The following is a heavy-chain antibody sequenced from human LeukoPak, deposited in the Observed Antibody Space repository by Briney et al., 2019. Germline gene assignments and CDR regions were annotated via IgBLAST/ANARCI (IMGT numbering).Heavy chain of an antibody. Sequence: SQTLSLTCTVSGGSISSGGYYWSWLRQRPGKGLEWIGYIYYSGSTYYNPSLKSRVTISVDTSKNQFSLKLSSVTAADTAVYYCARVPLVTAHIDIWGQGTMVTVSS. CDR2: IYYSGST. J-gene: IGHJ3*02. CDR1: GGSISSGGYY. D-gene: IGHD2-21*02. CDR3: ARVPLVTAHIDI. V-gene: IGHV4-31*03.